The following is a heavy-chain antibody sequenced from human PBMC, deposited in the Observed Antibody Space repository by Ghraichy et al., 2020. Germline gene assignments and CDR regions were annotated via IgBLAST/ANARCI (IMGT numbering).Heavy chain of an antibody. CDR3: TRAYYNYWSGPPDS. CDR2: IYYTGTT. Sequence: SQTLSLTCTVSGDSITNSDYYWGWFRQPPGKGLEYLASIYYTGTTYHNPSLKSRITVSVDTSKNQISLKMSSVTAADTAVCYCTRAYYNYWSGPPDSWGQGTLVTVSS. CDR1: GDSITNSDYY. D-gene: IGHD3-3*01. J-gene: IGHJ4*02. V-gene: IGHV4-39*01.